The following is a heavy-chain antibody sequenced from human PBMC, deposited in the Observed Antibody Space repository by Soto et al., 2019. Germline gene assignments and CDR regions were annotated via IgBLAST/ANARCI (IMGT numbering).Heavy chain of an antibody. D-gene: IGHD1-1*01. CDR2: MNTNRGNT. J-gene: IGHJ4*02. V-gene: IGHV1-8*01. CDR3: AREPRSGAIDY. CDR1: GYTFTSYD. Sequence: QVQLVQSGAEVKKPGASVKVSCKASGYTFTSYDINWVRQATGQGLEWMGWMNTNRGNTGYAQKFQGRVTMTRNTAVSTSYMELSSLTSDDTAVYYCAREPRSGAIDYWGQGTLVTVSS.